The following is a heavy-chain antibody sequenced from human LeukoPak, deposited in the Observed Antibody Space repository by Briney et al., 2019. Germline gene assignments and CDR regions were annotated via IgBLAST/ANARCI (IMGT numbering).Heavy chain of an antibody. Sequence: GRSLRLSCAASGYTFTSYYMHWVRQAPGQGLEWMGIINPSSGSTSYAQKFQGRVTMTRDTSTSTVYVEVSSLRSEDTAVYYCARDPPLVSSGSYYAAYYFDYWGQGTLVTVSS. J-gene: IGHJ4*02. CDR2: INPSSGST. D-gene: IGHD1-26*01. V-gene: IGHV1-46*01. CDR3: ARDPPLVSSGSYYAAYYFDY. CDR1: GYTFTSYY.